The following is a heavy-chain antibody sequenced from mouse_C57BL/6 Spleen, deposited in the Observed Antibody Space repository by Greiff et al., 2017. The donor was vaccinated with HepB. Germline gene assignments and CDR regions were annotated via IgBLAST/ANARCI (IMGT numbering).Heavy chain of an antibody. D-gene: IGHD4-1*01. V-gene: IGHV1-55*01. CDR1: GYTFTSYW. Sequence: QVQLKQPGAELVKPGASVKMSCKASGYTFTSYWITWVKQRPGQGLEWIGDIYPGSGSTNYNEKFKSKATLTVDTSSSTAYMQLSSLTSEDSAVYYCARYTQTVYAMDYWGQGTSVTVSS. CDR3: ARYTQTVYAMDY. CDR2: IYPGSGST. J-gene: IGHJ4*01.